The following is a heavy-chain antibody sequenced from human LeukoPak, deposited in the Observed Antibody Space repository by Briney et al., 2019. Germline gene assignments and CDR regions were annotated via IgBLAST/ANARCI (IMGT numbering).Heavy chain of an antibody. V-gene: IGHV4-39*02. CDR3: ASLCRDCARRRDGDY. CDR2: FFYNGNI. J-gene: IGHJ4*02. CDR1: SGSIRSNSHY. D-gene: IGHD2-21*01. Sequence: NPSETLSLTCTVSSGSIRSNSHYWGWIRQPPGKGLEWIGNFFYNGNIYYNPSLKSRVTISVDTSKNHFSLRLNSVTAADTAVYYCASLCRDCARRRDGDYWGQGTLVTVSS.